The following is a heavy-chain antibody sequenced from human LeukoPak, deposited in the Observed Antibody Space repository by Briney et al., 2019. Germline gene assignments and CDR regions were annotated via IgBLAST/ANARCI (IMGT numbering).Heavy chain of an antibody. Sequence: GGSLRLSCATSGFSFSNGMHWVRQAPGKGLEWVAVIWFDGSTKYYVDSVKGRFTISRDNSRNTLSLQMSSLRADDTATYYCVKTMVTFGGLIRTDAFDFWGQGTLVIVSS. V-gene: IGHV3-30*02. J-gene: IGHJ3*01. CDR2: IWFDGSTK. CDR3: VKTMVTFGGLIRTDAFDF. CDR1: GFSFSNG. D-gene: IGHD3-16*01.